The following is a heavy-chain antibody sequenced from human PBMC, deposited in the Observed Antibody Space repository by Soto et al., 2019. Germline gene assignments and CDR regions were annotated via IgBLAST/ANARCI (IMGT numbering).Heavy chain of an antibody. Sequence: GFRLRNRCLKWPRHEKRKGLEWVGRIKSKTDGGTTDYAAPVKGRFTISRDDSKNTLYLQMNSLETEDTAVYYCTTDRLLWFGELPPPFDYWGQGTLVTVSS. D-gene: IGHD3-10*01. J-gene: IGHJ4*02. V-gene: IGHV3-15*07. CDR2: IKSKTDGGTT. CDR3: TTDRLLWFGELPPPFDY. CDR1: GFRLRNRC.